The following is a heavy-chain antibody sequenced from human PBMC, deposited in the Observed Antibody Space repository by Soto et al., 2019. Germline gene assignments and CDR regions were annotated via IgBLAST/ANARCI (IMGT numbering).Heavy chain of an antibody. CDR2: IYYTGST. V-gene: IGHV4-31*03. CDR1: GASIRSGGYY. Sequence: PSETLSLTCSVSGASIRSGGYYWSWLRQSPGKGLEWIGHIYYTGSTFYSLSLKSRLTISLDTSKNQFSLDLRSVTAADTAMYYCARIEMASIKWGRGTLVTVSS. J-gene: IGHJ4*02. CDR3: ARIEMASIK.